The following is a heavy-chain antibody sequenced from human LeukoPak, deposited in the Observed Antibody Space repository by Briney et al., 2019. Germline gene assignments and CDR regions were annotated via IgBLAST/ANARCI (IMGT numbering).Heavy chain of an antibody. CDR2: INPNSGGT. D-gene: IGHD2-15*01. CDR1: GYIFTGYY. J-gene: IGHJ4*02. CDR3: AREYCGGGSCYSGIDY. Sequence: GASVKVSCKASGYIFTGYYMHWVRQAPGQGLEWMGWINPNSGGTNYAQKFQGRVTMTRDTSISTAYMELSRLRSDDTAVYYCAREYCGGGSCYSGIDYWGQGTLVTVSS. V-gene: IGHV1-2*02.